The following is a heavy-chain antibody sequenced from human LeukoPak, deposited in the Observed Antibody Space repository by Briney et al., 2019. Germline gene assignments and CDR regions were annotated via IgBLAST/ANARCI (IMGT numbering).Heavy chain of an antibody. CDR3: VRDRYCSSTSCDFANWFDP. V-gene: IGHV3-23*01. J-gene: IGHJ5*02. CDR1: GLTFHDYA. Sequence: GGSLRLSCAISGLTFHDYAMTWVRQAPGKGLEWVSTIVGDSTKTYYADSVKGRFTISRDNTRNTMDLQMSSLRAEDTAVYYCVRDRYCSSTSCDFANWFDPWGQGALVTVSS. CDR2: IVGDSTKT. D-gene: IGHD2-2*01.